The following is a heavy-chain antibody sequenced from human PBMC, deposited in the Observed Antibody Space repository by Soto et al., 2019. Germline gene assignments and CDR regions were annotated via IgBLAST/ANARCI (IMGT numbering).Heavy chain of an antibody. CDR1: GFTFSSCC. D-gene: IGHD6-13*01. Sequence: GSLILSWAASGFTFSSCCMHWVRQAPGKGLEWVAVIWYDGSNKYYADSVKGRFTISRDNSKNTLYLQMNSLRAEDTAVYYCAREAYSSSWYLRDGCYYGMDVWGQGTTVTVSS. CDR3: AREAYSSSWYLRDGCYYGMDV. CDR2: IWYDGSNK. J-gene: IGHJ6*02. V-gene: IGHV3-33*01.